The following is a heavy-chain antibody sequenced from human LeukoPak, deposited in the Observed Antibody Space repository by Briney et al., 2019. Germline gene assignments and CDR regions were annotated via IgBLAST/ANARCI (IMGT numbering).Heavy chain of an antibody. J-gene: IGHJ5*02. V-gene: IGHV3-21*01. CDR3: ARAGADSSVYYWGSTPFRWFDP. D-gene: IGHD3-22*01. Sequence: PGGSLRLSCAASGFTFSSYSMNWVRQAPGKGLEWVSSISSSSSYIYYADLVNGRFTISRDNAKNSLYLQMNSLRAENTAVYYCARAGADSSVYYWGSTPFRWFDPWGQGTLVTVSS. CDR2: ISSSSSYI. CDR1: GFTFSSYS.